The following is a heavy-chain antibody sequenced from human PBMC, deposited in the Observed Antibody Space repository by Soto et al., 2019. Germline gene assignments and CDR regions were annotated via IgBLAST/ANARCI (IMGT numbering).Heavy chain of an antibody. V-gene: IGHV1-46*01. CDR2: INPSSGST. J-gene: IGHJ4*02. Sequence: ASVKVSCKASGYTFSNYYIHWVRQAPGQGLEWMGMINPSSGSTRYAQKFQGRVTMTRDTSTSTVYMELSSLRSEDTAVYYCARPYCGGDCYFYDYWGQGTLVTVSS. CDR3: ARPYCGGDCYFYDY. CDR1: GYTFSNYY. D-gene: IGHD2-21*02.